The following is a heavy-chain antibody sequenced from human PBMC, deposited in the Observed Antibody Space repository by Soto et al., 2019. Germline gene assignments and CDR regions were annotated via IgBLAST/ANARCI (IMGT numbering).Heavy chain of an antibody. J-gene: IGHJ4*02. CDR3: ARDYAAAGNFDY. D-gene: IGHD6-13*01. CDR2: IYYSGST. CDR1: GGSISSGGYY. V-gene: IGHV4-31*03. Sequence: SETLSLTCTVSGGSISSGGYYWSWIRQHPGKGLEWIGYIYYSGSTYYNPSLKSRVTISVDTSKNQFSLKLSSVTAADTAVYYCARDYAAAGNFDYWGQGTLVTV.